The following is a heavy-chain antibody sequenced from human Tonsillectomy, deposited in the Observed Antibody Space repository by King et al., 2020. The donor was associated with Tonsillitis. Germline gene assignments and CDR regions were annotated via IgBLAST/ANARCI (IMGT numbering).Heavy chain of an antibody. J-gene: IGHJ6*03. D-gene: IGHD1-26*01. V-gene: IGHV3-74*01. Sequence: VQLVESGGGLVQPGGSLRLSCAASGFTFSTYWMHWVRQAPGKGLVWVSRINGDGSSTSYADSVKGRFTISSDNAKNTLYLQMNSPRAEDTAVYYCARAPPGNYYYYMDVWGKGTTVTVSS. CDR1: GFTFSTYW. CDR3: ARAPPGNYYYYMDV. CDR2: INGDGSST.